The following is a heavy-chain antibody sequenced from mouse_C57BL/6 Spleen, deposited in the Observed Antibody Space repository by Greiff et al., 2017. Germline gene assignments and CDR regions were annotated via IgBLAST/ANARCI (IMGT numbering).Heavy chain of an antibody. CDR2: INPGSGGT. CDR3: ARSDGSTFGY. J-gene: IGHJ2*01. V-gene: IGHV1-54*01. CDR1: GYAFTNYL. Sequence: QVQLQQSGAELVRPGTSVKVSCKASGYAFTNYLIEWVKQRPGQGLEWIGVINPGSGGTNYNEKFKGKATLTADKSSSTAYMQLSSLTSEDSAVYFCARSDGSTFGYWGQGTTLTVSS. D-gene: IGHD1-1*01.